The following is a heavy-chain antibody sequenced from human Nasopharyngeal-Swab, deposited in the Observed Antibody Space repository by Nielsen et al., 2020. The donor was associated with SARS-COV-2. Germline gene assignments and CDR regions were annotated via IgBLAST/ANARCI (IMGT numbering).Heavy chain of an antibody. D-gene: IGHD6-13*01. CDR2: ISYSGAT. Sequence: SETLSLTCSVSGGSVNNFYWTWIRQPPGKGLEWIAYISYSGATNYAPSLKRRVTISRNTSKNEVSLKLNSVTAADTAVYYCAAGYDERSYSRSWFDAFDVWGQGTVVTVSS. CDR3: AAGYDERSYSRSWFDAFDV. V-gene: IGHV4-59*08. J-gene: IGHJ3*01. CDR1: GGSVNNFY.